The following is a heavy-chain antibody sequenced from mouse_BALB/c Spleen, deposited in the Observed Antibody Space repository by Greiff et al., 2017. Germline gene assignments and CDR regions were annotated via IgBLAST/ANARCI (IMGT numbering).Heavy chain of an antibody. V-gene: IGHV2-9*02. CDR2: IWAGGST. CDR3: AREEAYYGNYFDY. CDR1: GFSLTSYG. J-gene: IGHJ2*01. Sequence: QVQLQQSGPGLVAPSQSLSITCTVSGFSLTSYGVHWVRQPPGKGLEWLGVIWAGGSTNYNSALMSRLSISKDNSKSQVFLKKNSLQTDDTAMYYCAREEAYYGNYFDYWGQGTTLTVSS. D-gene: IGHD2-10*01.